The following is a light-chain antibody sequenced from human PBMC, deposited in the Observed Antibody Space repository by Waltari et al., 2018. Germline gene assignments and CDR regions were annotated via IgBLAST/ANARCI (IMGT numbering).Light chain of an antibody. CDR2: TVS. Sequence: DVMLTQSPLFLPVTLGQPASISCRSTQSLENTDGNTYLDWFLQRPGQSPRRLIYTVSERDAGVPDRVSGSGSGTNFTLKISRVEAEDVGVYYCLQAPITFGPGTRVDIK. CDR1: QSLENTDGNTY. CDR3: LQAPIT. J-gene: IGKJ3*01. V-gene: IGKV2-30*01.